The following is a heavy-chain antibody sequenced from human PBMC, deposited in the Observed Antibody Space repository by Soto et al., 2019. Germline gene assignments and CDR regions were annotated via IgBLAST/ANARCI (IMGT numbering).Heavy chain of an antibody. CDR3: ARLVYDTRLNYMYFDF. CDR1: GVSISSGNW. Sequence: TSETLSLTCAVSGVSISSGNWWTWVRQSPQRGLEYIGEIFHNGTANYYPSFERRVAVSVDTSKNQFSLKLTSVTAADTAIYFCARLVYDTRLNYMYFDFWGQGTLVTVSS. V-gene: IGHV4-4*02. D-gene: IGHD3-10*01. CDR2: IFHNGTA. J-gene: IGHJ4*02.